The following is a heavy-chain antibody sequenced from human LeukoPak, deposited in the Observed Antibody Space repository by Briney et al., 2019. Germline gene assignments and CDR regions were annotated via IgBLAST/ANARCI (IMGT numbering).Heavy chain of an antibody. Sequence: GGSLRLSCAASGFTFSSYGMHWVRQPPGKGLEWVALVLYDGRNENYADSVKGRFTISRDTSKSTLYLQMNSLRAEDTAVYYCARVKTTSRSPLDYWGQGTLVTVSS. V-gene: IGHV3-30*03. CDR3: ARVKTTSRSPLDY. D-gene: IGHD2-2*01. CDR2: VLYDGRNE. J-gene: IGHJ4*02. CDR1: GFTFSSYG.